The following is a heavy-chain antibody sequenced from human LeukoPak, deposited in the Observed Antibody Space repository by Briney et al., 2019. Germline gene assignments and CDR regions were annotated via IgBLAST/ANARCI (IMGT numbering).Heavy chain of an antibody. Sequence: RGSLRLSCSASGFMFSLYCMSWVRQAPGKGLEWVATIKRDASEKYYVDSVKGRFTISRDNAKNSLFLQMNSLRAEDTAVYYCVRDGWNDVFFGDYWGQGTLVAVSS. J-gene: IGHJ4*02. V-gene: IGHV3-7*01. CDR2: IKRDASEK. CDR3: VRDGWNDVFFGDY. CDR1: GFMFSLYC. D-gene: IGHD1-1*01.